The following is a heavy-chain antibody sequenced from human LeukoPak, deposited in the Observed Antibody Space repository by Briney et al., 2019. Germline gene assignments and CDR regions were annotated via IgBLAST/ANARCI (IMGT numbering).Heavy chain of an antibody. CDR2: ISGGGGST. J-gene: IGHJ4*02. V-gene: IGHV3-23*01. CDR3: AKSSYYDSSGYYREYYFDH. D-gene: IGHD3-22*01. CDR1: GFSFSSYG. Sequence: GGSLRLSCAASGFSFSSYGMTWVRQAPGKGLEWVSSISGGGGSTNSADSVKGRFTISRDNSKNTLYLQMNSLRAEDTAVYYRAKSSYYDSSGYYREYYFDHWGQGTLVTVSS.